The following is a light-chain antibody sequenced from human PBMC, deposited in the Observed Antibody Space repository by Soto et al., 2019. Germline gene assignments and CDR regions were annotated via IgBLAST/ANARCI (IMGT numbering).Light chain of an antibody. Sequence: DIQITQSPSTLSGSLGDRVTITCRASQTISSWLAWYQQKPGKAPKLLIYAASTLQSGVPSRFSGSGSGTDFTLTISSLQPEDFATYYCQQSYSTPTFGGGTKVDIK. CDR2: AAS. CDR1: QTISSW. CDR3: QQSYSTPT. J-gene: IGKJ4*01. V-gene: IGKV1-39*01.